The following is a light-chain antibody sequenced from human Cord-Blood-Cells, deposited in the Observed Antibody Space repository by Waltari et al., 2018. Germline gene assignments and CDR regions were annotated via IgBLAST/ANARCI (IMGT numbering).Light chain of an antibody. CDR3: QQYYSTPWT. CDR2: WAS. J-gene: IGKJ1*01. V-gene: IGKV4-1*01. CDR1: QIVLNSSNNKNY. Sequence: DIVMSQSQDYLAVSLGEWATINCKSSQIVLNSSNNKNYLAWYQQKPGQPPKLLIYWASTRESGVPNRFSGSVSGTYFTLPISSLKAEDVAVYYCQQYYSTPWTFGQGTKVEIK.